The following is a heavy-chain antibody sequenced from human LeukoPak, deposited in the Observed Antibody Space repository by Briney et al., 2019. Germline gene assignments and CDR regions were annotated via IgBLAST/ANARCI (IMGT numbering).Heavy chain of an antibody. CDR1: GFTFTNYC. V-gene: IGHV3-30*18. D-gene: IGHD5-18*01. CDR2: ISYDGSNK. CDR3: AKSQAWIQLWNPFDL. Sequence: GGTLRLSCAASGFTFTNYCMSSVRQAPGKGLEWVAVISYDGSNKYYADSVKGRFTISRDNSKNTLYLQMNSLRAEDTSVYYCAKSQAWIQLWNPFDLWGQGTLVSASS. J-gene: IGHJ4*02.